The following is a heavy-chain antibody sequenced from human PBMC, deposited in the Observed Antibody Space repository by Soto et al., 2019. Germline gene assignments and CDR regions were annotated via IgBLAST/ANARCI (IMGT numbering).Heavy chain of an antibody. Sequence: EVQVLESGGGLVQPGGSLRLSCAATGVTFSDFAMSWVRQAPGKGLEWVSRIYGGGNGQHYADSVKGRVTIYRDNSKNTLYLQMNSVRAEDTAVYYCAKMEGMDPWAYSFDYWGQGTLVTVSS. J-gene: IGHJ4*02. CDR2: IYGGGNGQ. V-gene: IGHV3-23*01. CDR3: AKMEGMDPWAYSFDY. D-gene: IGHD2-2*03. CDR1: GVTFSDFA.